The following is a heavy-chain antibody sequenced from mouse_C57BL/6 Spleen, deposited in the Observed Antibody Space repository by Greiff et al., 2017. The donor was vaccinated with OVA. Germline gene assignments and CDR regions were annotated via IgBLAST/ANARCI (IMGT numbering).Heavy chain of an antibody. V-gene: IGHV14-4*01. Sequence: VHVKQSGAELVRPGASVKLSCTASGFNIKDDYMHWVKQRPEQGLEWIGWIDPENGDTEYASKFQGKATITADTSSNTAYLQLSSLTSGDTAVYYCTSYYDYDGGFAYWGQGTLVTVSA. CDR3: TSYYDYDGGFAY. J-gene: IGHJ3*01. D-gene: IGHD2-4*01. CDR1: GFNIKDDY. CDR2: IDPENGDT.